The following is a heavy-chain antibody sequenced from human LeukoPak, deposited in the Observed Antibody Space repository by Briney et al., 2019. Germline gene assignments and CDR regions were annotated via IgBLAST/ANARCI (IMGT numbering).Heavy chain of an antibody. CDR2: IYTSGST. Sequence: KASETLSLTCTVSGGSISSGSYYWSWIRQPAGKGLEWIGRIYTSGSTNYNPSLKSRVTISVDTSKNQFSLKLSSVTAADTAVYYCARGIAAAGFDYWGQGTLVTVSS. V-gene: IGHV4-61*02. CDR3: ARGIAAAGFDY. D-gene: IGHD6-13*01. J-gene: IGHJ4*02. CDR1: GGSISSGSYY.